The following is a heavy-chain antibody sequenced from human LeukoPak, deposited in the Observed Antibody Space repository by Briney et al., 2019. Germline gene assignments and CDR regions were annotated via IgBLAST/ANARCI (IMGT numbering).Heavy chain of an antibody. D-gene: IGHD2-2*01. J-gene: IGHJ3*02. Sequence: ASVKVSCKASGYTFTGYYWHWVRQAPGQGLEWMGWINPNSGGTNFAQKFQARVTMTRDTSINTAYMELSRLRSDDTAVYYCARLVVVVPADTDAFNIWGQGTMVTVSS. CDR1: GYTFTGYY. CDR3: ARLVVVVPADTDAFNI. V-gene: IGHV1-2*02. CDR2: INPNSGGT.